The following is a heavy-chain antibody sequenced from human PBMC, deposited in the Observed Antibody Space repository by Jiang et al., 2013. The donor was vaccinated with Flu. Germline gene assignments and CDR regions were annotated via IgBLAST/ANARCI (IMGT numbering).Heavy chain of an antibody. Sequence: GSGLVKPSETLSLTCTVSGGSISSYYWSWIRQPPGKGLEWIGYIYYSGSTNYNPSLKSRVTISVDTSKNQFSLKLSSVTAADTAVYYCARVGREVSDGSVKTRESTTWFDPWGQGTLVTVSS. CDR1: GGSISSYY. CDR3: ARVGREVSDGSVKTRESTTWFDP. V-gene: IGHV4-59*01. CDR2: IYYSGST. D-gene: IGHD3-10*01. J-gene: IGHJ5*02.